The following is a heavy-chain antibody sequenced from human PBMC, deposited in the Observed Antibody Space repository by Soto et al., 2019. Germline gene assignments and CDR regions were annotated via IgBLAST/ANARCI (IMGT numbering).Heavy chain of an antibody. CDR1: GGSFSGYY. CDR2: INHSGST. J-gene: IGHJ4*02. V-gene: IGHV4-34*01. CDR3: ARGTDAAAGLFDY. Sequence: SETLSLTCAVYGGSFSGYYWSWIRQPPGKGLEWIGEINHSGSTNYNPSLKSRVTISVDTSKNQFSLKLSSVTAADTAVYYGARGTDAAAGLFDYWGQGTLVTVSS. D-gene: IGHD6-13*01.